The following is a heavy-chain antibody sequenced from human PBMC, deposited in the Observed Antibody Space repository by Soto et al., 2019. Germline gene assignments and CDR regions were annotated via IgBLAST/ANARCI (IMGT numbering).Heavy chain of an antibody. CDR1: GFTFSSYS. Sequence: EVQLVESGGGLVKPGGSLRLSCAASGFTFSSYSMNWVRQAPGKGLEWVSSISSSSSYIYYADSVKGRFTISRDNAKNSVYLQMNSLRAEDTAVYYCAREEQWLIYDYGMDVWGQGTTVTVSS. J-gene: IGHJ6*02. CDR2: ISSSSSYI. CDR3: AREEQWLIYDYGMDV. D-gene: IGHD6-19*01. V-gene: IGHV3-21*01.